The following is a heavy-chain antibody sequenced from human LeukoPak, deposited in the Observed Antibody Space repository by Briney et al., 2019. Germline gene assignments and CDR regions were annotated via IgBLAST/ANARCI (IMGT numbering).Heavy chain of an antibody. J-gene: IGHJ4*02. CDR3: ARGGVVESGYDYRLY. D-gene: IGHD5-12*01. V-gene: IGHV3-21*01. CDR2: ISSSSSYI. CDR1: GYTFSSYS. Sequence: GGSLRLSCAASGYTFSSYSMNWVRQAPGKGLEWVSSISSSSSYIYCADSVKGRFTISRDNAKNSLYLQMNSLRAEDTAVYYCARGGVVESGYDYRLYWGQGTLVTVSS.